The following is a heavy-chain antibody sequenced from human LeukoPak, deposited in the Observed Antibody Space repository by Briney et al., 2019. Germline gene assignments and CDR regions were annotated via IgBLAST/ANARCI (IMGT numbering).Heavy chain of an antibody. CDR2: ISGRSSFI. CDR1: GFTFSDYS. Sequence: GGSLRLSCAASGFTFSDYSMNWVRQAPGKGLEWVSSISGRSSFIYYADSVKGRFTISRDNAKNSLYLQMNSLRAEDTAVYYCARVPPVYVSGNFYTGTHFDYWGQGTLVTVSS. V-gene: IGHV3-21*01. J-gene: IGHJ4*02. CDR3: ARVPPVYVSGNFYTGTHFDY. D-gene: IGHD3-10*01.